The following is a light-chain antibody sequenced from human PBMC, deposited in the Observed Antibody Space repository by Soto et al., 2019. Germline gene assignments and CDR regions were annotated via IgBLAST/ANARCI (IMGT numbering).Light chain of an antibody. CDR1: QGIRNF. Sequence: DIQMTQSPTSLSASVGDRVTITCRASQGIRNFVAWYQQKPGKAPKLLIYVASTLQSGVPSRFSGSGSGTDFTLTINSLQPEDVATYSSQKYSSVPVFGPGTKVEIK. J-gene: IGKJ3*01. CDR2: VAS. CDR3: QKYSSVPV. V-gene: IGKV1-27*01.